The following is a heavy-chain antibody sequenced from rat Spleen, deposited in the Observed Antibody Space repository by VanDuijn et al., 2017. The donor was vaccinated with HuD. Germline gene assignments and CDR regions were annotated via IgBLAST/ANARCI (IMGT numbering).Heavy chain of an antibody. CDR2: ISTDGGTT. D-gene: IGHD1-11*01. CDR3: VKDRDGGFAFDY. V-gene: IGHV5S14*01. CDR1: GFTFSNYG. J-gene: IGHJ2*01. Sequence: EVQLVESGGGLVQPGRSLKLSCAASGFTFSNYGMAWVRQTLTMGLEWVASISTDGGTTYYRDSVKGRFTVSRDNAKNTQYLQMDSLRSEDTATYYCVKDRDGGFAFDYWGQGVMVTVSS.